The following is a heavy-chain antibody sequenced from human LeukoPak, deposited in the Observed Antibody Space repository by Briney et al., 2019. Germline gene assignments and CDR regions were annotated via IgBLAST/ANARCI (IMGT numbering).Heavy chain of an antibody. CDR1: GFTFSSYW. CDR3: AREADSSWYSFDY. V-gene: IGHV3-21*01. J-gene: IGHJ4*02. D-gene: IGHD6-13*01. CDR2: ISSSSSYI. Sequence: GGSLRLSCAASGFTFSSYWMSWVRQAPGKGLEWVSSISSSSSYIYYADSVKGRFTISRDNAKNSLYLQMNSLRAEDTAVYYCAREADSSWYSFDYWGQGTLVTVSS.